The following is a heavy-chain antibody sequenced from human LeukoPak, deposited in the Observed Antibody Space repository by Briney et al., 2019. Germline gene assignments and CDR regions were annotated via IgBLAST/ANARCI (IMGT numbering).Heavy chain of an antibody. CDR1: GGSISSYY. D-gene: IGHD2-15*01. CDR3: ARSTYCSGGSCSHNWFDP. CDR2: IYYSGST. V-gene: IGHV4-59*12. Sequence: SETLSLTCTVSGGSISSYYWSWIRQPPGKGLEWIGYIYYSGSTNYNPSLKSRVTISVDTSKNQFSLKLSSVTAADTAVYYCARSTYCSGGSCSHNWFDPWGQGTLVTVPS. J-gene: IGHJ5*02.